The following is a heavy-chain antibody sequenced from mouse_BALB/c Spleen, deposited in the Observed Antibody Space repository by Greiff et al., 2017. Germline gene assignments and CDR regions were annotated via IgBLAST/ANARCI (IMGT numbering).Heavy chain of an antibody. V-gene: IGHV1S22*01. CDR2: IYPGSGST. D-gene: IGHD2-1*01. J-gene: IGHJ2*01. CDR3: TLCNYDYFDS. Sequence: LQQPGSELVRPGASVKLSCKASGYTFTSYWMHWVKQRPGQGLEWLGNIYPGSGSTNYDEKFKSKATLTVDTSSSTAYMQLSSLTSEDSAGYFCTLCNYDYFDSWGPGTPLSGSS. CDR1: GYTFTSYW.